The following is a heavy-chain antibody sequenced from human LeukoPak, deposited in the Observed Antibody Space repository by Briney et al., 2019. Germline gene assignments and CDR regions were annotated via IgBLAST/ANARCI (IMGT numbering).Heavy chain of an antibody. CDR1: GYTFTSYY. CDR3: ARASYDFWSGYYMSPDYYYYMDV. D-gene: IGHD3-3*01. V-gene: IGHV1-46*01. Sequence: ASVKVSCKASGYTFTSYYMHWVRQAPGQGLEWVGIINPSGGSTSYAQKFQGRVTMTRDTSTSTVYMELSSLRSEDTAVYYCARASYDFWSGYYMSPDYYYYMDVWGKGTTVTVSS. CDR2: INPSGGST. J-gene: IGHJ6*03.